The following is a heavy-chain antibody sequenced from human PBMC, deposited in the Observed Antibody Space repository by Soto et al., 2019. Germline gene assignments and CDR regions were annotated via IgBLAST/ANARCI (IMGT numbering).Heavy chain of an antibody. J-gene: IGHJ6*02. V-gene: IGHV1-69*11. Sequence: QVHLVKSGTEVTKPGSSVKVSCKASGGTFSSSGFSWVRQAPGQGLEWMGMIVPSLDTTNYAQKFQARVTITADEVTSTAYMELRSLRSEDTAVYYCARWPQPRYTADPYAVDVWGQGTRVIVSS. CDR3: ARWPQPRYTADPYAVDV. CDR1: GGTFSSSG. CDR2: IVPSLDTT. D-gene: IGHD3-16*02.